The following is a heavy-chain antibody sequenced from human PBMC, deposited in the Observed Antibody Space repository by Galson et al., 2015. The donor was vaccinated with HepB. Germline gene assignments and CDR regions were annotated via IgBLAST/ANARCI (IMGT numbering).Heavy chain of an antibody. CDR1: GFTFSSYS. J-gene: IGHJ6*02. V-gene: IGHV3-21*01. Sequence: SLRLSCAASGFTFSSYSMNWVRQAPGKGLEWVSSISSSSSYIYYADSVKGRFTISRDNAKNSLYLQMNSLRAEDTAVYYCARDSPYSSSWGASTYYYYGMDVWGQGTTVTVSS. D-gene: IGHD6-13*01. CDR3: ARDSPYSSSWGASTYYYYGMDV. CDR2: ISSSSSYI.